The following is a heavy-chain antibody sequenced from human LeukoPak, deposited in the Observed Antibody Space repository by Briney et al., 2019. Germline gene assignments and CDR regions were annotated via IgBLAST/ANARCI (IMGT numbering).Heavy chain of an antibody. D-gene: IGHD3-10*01. J-gene: IGHJ4*02. CDR2: ISSSSSYI. V-gene: IGHV3-21*01. CDR1: GFTFSSYS. CDR3: ARGDYYDSESYYNPFDY. Sequence: GGSLRLSCAASGFTFSSYSMNWVRQAPGQGLEWVSSISSSSSYIYYADSVKGRFTISRDKAKNSLFLQMNTLRAADTAVYSCARGDYYDSESYYNPFDYWGQGTLVTVSS.